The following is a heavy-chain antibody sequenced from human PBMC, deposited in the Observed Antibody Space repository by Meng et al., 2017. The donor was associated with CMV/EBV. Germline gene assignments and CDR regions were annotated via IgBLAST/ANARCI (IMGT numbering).Heavy chain of an antibody. Sequence: SVTVSCKASGGTFSCYAIGWVRQAPGQGLEWMGGNIPVFGTANYAQKFQGRVTITTDESRSTVYMELSSLRSEDTAVCYCASSRITIFGVVIPRRYYGMDVWGQGTTVTVSS. CDR2: NIPVFGTA. V-gene: IGHV1-69*05. CDR3: ASSRITIFGVVIPRRYYGMDV. J-gene: IGHJ6*02. CDR1: GGTFSCYA. D-gene: IGHD3-3*01.